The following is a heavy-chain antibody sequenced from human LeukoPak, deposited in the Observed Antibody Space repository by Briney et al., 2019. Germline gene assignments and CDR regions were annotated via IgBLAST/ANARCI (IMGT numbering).Heavy chain of an antibody. D-gene: IGHD6-6*01. V-gene: IGHV1-46*01. J-gene: IGHJ5*02. CDR3: ARDSRGPYSSYVESWFDP. Sequence: ASVTVSCKASGYTFTSYYMHWVRQAPGQGLEWMGIINPSGGSTSYAQKFQGRVTMTRDTSTSTVYMELSSLRSEDTAVYYCARDSRGPYSSYVESWFDPWGQGTLVTVSS. CDR2: INPSGGST. CDR1: GYTFTSYY.